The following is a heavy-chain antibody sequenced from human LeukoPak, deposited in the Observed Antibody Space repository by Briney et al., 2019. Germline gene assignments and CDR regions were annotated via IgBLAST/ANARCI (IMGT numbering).Heavy chain of an antibody. Sequence: PSETLSLTCTISGGSISSGGYYWSWIRQHPGKGLEWIGYIYYSGSTYYNPSLKSRVTISVDTSKNQFSLKLSSVTAADTAVYYCAREHPKLDPYWGQGTLVTVSS. D-gene: IGHD6-13*01. CDR2: IYYSGST. J-gene: IGHJ4*02. CDR1: GGSISSGGYY. CDR3: AREHPKLDPY. V-gene: IGHV4-31*03.